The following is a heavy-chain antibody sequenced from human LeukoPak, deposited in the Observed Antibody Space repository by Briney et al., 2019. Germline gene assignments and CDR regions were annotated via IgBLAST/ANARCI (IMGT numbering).Heavy chain of an antibody. CDR2: IKEDGSEI. D-gene: IGHD2-8*02. J-gene: IGHJ4*02. CDR3: ARDQTWSFDC. Sequence: GGSLRLSCVASGFAFNTYWMTWVRQAPGKGLEWVANIKEDGSEIYYVDSVKGRFTISRDNAKNSLYLQMNSLRVEDTAVYYCARDQTWSFDCWGQGTLVTVSS. V-gene: IGHV3-7*01. CDR1: GFAFNTYW.